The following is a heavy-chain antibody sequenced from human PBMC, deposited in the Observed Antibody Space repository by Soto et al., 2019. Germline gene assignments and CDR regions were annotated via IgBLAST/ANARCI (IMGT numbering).Heavy chain of an antibody. CDR3: ARGPKYYYDSSGYYYSGFDY. D-gene: IGHD3-22*01. CDR2: IYYSGST. V-gene: IGHV4-31*03. J-gene: IGHJ4*02. CDR1: GGSISSGGYH. Sequence: PSETLSLTCTVSGGSISSGGYHWSWIRQHPGKGLEWIGNIYYSGSTYYNPSLKSRVTMSVDTSKNQFSLKLSSVTAADTAVYYCARGPKYYYDSSGYYYSGFDYWGQGTLVTVSS.